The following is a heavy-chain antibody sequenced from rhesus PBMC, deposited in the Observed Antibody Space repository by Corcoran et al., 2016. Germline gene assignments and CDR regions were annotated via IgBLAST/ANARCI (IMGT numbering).Heavy chain of an antibody. Sequence: QVKLQQWGEGLVKPSETLSLTCAVYGGSISGYYYWSWIRQAPGQGREWIGNIDGKSASTNYNPSLKNRVTISKDTSKNQFSLKLSSVTAADTAVYYCARTNSWNNIYGLDSWGQGVVVTVSS. J-gene: IGHJ6*01. V-gene: IGHV4-73*01. D-gene: IGHD1-20*01. CDR1: GGSISGYYY. CDR2: IDGKSAST. CDR3: ARTNSWNNIYGLDS.